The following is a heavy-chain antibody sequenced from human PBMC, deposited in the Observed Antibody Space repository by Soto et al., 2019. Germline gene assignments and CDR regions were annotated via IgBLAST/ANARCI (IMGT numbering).Heavy chain of an antibody. Sequence: QVQLVESGGGVVQPGRSLRLSCAASGFTFSNYGMHWVRQAPGKGLEWVAVIWYDGSNKYYADSVKGRFTISRDNSKNTLYLQMDSLRAEDTAVYYCARAAAGNSPFDYWGQGTLVTFSS. V-gene: IGHV3-33*01. CDR3: ARAAAGNSPFDY. CDR1: GFTFSNYG. CDR2: IWYDGSNK. J-gene: IGHJ4*02. D-gene: IGHD6-13*01.